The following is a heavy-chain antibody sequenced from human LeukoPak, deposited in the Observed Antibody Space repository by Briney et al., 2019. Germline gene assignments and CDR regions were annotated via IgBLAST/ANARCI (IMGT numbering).Heavy chain of an antibody. D-gene: IGHD3-9*01. CDR1: GGTFSSYT. CDR2: IIPILGIA. J-gene: IGHJ4*02. Sequence: SVKVSCKASGGTFSSYTISWVRQAPGQGLEWMGRIIPILGIANYAQKFQGRVTITADKSTSTAYMELSSLRSEETALYYGAGGGGGNYDILTGYPPTDYWGQGTLVTVSS. V-gene: IGHV1-69*02. CDR3: AGGGGGNYDILTGYPPTDY.